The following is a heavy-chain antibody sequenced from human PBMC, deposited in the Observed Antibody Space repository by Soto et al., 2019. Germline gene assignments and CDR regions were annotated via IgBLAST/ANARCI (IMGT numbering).Heavy chain of an antibody. CDR2: ISAYNGNT. CDR3: ARSWGRDPGKYHYFYYGTDV. Sequence: ASVKVSCKASGYTFTSYGISWVRQAPGEGLEWMGWISAYNGNTNYAQKLQGRVTMTTDTSTSKAYMGLRSLRSDDTAVYYCARSWGRDPGKYHYFYYGTDVWGQWTTVNLS. V-gene: IGHV1-18*01. CDR1: GYTFTSYG. D-gene: IGHD3-16*01. J-gene: IGHJ6*02.